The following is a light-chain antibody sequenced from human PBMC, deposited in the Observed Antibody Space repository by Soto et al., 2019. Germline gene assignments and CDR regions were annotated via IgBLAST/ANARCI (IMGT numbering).Light chain of an antibody. CDR2: AAS. Sequence: DIQITQSPSSLSASLGYRVALTCRASLPISNYLAWYQQKPGKIPNLLIYAASTLQAGVPSRFSGSGSGTDFTLTISGLQPGDSATYYCQQYNSYSPTFGQGTKVDI. V-gene: IGKV1-27*01. CDR3: QQYNSYSPT. J-gene: IGKJ1*01. CDR1: LPISNY.